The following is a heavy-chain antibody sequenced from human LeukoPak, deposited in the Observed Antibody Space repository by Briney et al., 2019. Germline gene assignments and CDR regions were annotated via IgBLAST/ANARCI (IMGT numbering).Heavy chain of an antibody. D-gene: IGHD3-22*01. V-gene: IGHV4-59*08. Sequence: SETLSLTCTVSGGSISSYYWSWIRQPPGKGLEWIGYIYYSGSTSYNPSLKSRVTISVDTSKNQFSLKLSSVTAVDTAVYYCARQADYYDSSGYSLCFDYWGQGTLVTVSS. CDR3: ARQADYYDSSGYSLCFDY. J-gene: IGHJ4*02. CDR1: GGSISSYY. CDR2: IYYSGST.